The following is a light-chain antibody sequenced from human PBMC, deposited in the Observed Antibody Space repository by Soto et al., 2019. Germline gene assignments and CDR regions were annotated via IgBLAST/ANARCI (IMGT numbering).Light chain of an antibody. CDR1: QSVSSH. CDR3: QQRSNWPPEFT. CDR2: DAS. J-gene: IGKJ3*01. V-gene: IGKV3-11*01. Sequence: DIVLTQSPATLSLSPGERATLSCRASQSVSSHLTWYQQKPGQAPRLLIYDASNRATGIPDRFSGSGSGTDFTLTISSLEPEDVAVYYCQQRSNWPPEFTFGPGTKVDFK.